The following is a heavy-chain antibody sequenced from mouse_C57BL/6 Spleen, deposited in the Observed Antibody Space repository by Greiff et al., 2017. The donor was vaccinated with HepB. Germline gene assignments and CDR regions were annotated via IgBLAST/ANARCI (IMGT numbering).Heavy chain of an antibody. CDR2: IHPNSGST. J-gene: IGHJ1*03. D-gene: IGHD1-1*01. Sequence: QVQLQQPGAELVKPGASVKLSCKASGYTFTSYWMHWVKQRPGQGLEWIGMIHPNSGSTNYNEKFKSKATLTVDKSSSTAYMQLSSLTSEDSAVYYCASSFTTVIYWYFDVWGTGTTVTVSS. CDR3: ASSFTTVIYWYFDV. V-gene: IGHV1-64*01. CDR1: GYTFTSYW.